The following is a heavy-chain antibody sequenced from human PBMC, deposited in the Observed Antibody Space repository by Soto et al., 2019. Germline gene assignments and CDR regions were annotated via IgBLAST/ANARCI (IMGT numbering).Heavy chain of an antibody. CDR3: AGTYDTSGDYPYYFEY. J-gene: IGHJ4*02. CDR2: TVPISGIE. V-gene: IGHV1-69*01. Sequence: QVQLVQSGAEVKKPGSSVRVSCEASGGTFIDYAFSWVRQAPGQGLEWRGGTVPISGIEDYAQKFQGRITITADASTRTAYMELASLRSADTAVYYCAGTYDTSGDYPYYFEYWGQGTLVTVSS. D-gene: IGHD3-22*01. CDR1: GGTFIDYA.